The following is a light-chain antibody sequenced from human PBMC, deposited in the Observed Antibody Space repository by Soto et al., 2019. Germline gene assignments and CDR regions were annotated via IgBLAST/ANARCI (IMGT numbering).Light chain of an antibody. Sequence: QSERTRGAAGSGAPGQAITISWTGKRREVGGYTYVSWYQQHPGKAPKLMIYDVSNRPSGVSNRFSGSKSGNTASLTISGLQAEDEADYYCSSYTSSSTLYVFGTGTKVTVL. CDR3: SSYTSSSTLYV. CDR1: RREVGGYTY. V-gene: IGLV2-14*01. J-gene: IGLJ1*01. CDR2: DVS.